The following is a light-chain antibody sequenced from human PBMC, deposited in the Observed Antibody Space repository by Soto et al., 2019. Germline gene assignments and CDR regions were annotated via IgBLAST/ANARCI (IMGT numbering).Light chain of an antibody. CDR3: QQRSSWPLT. V-gene: IGKV3-11*01. Sequence: EIVLTQSPATLSLSPGETATLSCRASQSISSQLAWYQQKPGQAPRLLIYDASNRATGIPARISGSGSGTDFPLTISSLEPEDFAVYYCQQRSSWPLTFGGGTKVEIK. J-gene: IGKJ4*01. CDR2: DAS. CDR1: QSISSQ.